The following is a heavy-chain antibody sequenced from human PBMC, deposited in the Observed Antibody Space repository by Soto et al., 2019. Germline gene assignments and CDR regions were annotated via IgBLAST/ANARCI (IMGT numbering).Heavy chain of an antibody. V-gene: IGHV4-31*03. CDR1: GGSISSGGYY. D-gene: IGHD3-10*01. Sequence: LSLTCTVSGGSISSGGYYCSWIRQHPGKGLEWIGYIYYSGSTYYNPSLKSRVTISVDTSKNQFSLKLSSVTAADTAVYYCARGIATMVRGVIITPHTPFDYWGQGTLVTVS. CDR3: ARGIATMVRGVIITPHTPFDY. CDR2: IYYSGST. J-gene: IGHJ4*02.